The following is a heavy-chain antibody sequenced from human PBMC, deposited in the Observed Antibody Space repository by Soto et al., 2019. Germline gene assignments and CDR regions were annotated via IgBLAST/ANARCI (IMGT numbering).Heavy chain of an antibody. V-gene: IGHV1-69*04. Sequence: SVKVSCKASGGTFSSYTISWVRQAPGQGLEWMGRIIPILGIANYAQKFQGRVTITADKSTSTAYMELSSLRSEDTAVYYCARDIRGSTSWYYMDVWGKGTTVTGSS. CDR3: ARDIRGSTSWYYMDV. CDR2: IIPILGIA. CDR1: GGTFSSYT. D-gene: IGHD2-2*01. J-gene: IGHJ6*03.